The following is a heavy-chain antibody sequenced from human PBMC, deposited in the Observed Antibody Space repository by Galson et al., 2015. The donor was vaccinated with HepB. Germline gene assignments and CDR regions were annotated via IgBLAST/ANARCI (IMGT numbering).Heavy chain of an antibody. D-gene: IGHD2-15*01. CDR3: ARGDCSGGSCYPSFPGVY. V-gene: IGHV1-69*13. J-gene: IGHJ4*02. CDR2: IIPIFGTA. Sequence: SVKVSCKASGGTFSSYAISWVRQAPGQGLEWMGGIIPIFGTANYAQKFQGRVTITADESTSTAYMELSSLRSEDTAVYYCARGDCSGGSCYPSFPGVYWGQGTLVTVSS. CDR1: GGTFSSYA.